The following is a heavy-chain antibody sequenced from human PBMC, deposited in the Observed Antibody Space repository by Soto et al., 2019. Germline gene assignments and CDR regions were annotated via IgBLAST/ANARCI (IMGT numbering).Heavy chain of an antibody. D-gene: IGHD4-4*01. V-gene: IGHV4-39*07. CDR2: IYYSGST. J-gene: IGHJ6*03. Sequence: SETLSLTCTVSGGSIRTSGYSWGWIRRPPGKGLEWIATIYYSGSTYYNPSLQSRVTISVDTSKNQFSLKLSSVTAADTAVYYCARADDYSNYYYYYMDVWGKGTTVTVSS. CDR1: GGSIRTSGYS. CDR3: ARADDYSNYYYYYMDV.